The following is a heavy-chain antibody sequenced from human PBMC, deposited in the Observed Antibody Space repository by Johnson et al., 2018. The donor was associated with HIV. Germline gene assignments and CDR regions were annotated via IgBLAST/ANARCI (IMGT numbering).Heavy chain of an antibody. CDR2: IYSGGST. CDR3: ARLSKGGFDAFDI. J-gene: IGHJ3*02. D-gene: IGHD5/OR15-5a*01. Sequence: VQLVESGGGLVQPGGSLRLSCEASGFTVSSNYMNWVRQAPGKGLEWVSVIYSGGSTYYADSVKGRFTLSRDNSKNTLHLQMNSLRGEDTAVYYCARLSKGGFDAFDIWGQGTMVTVSS. V-gene: IGHV3-66*01. CDR1: GFTVSSNY.